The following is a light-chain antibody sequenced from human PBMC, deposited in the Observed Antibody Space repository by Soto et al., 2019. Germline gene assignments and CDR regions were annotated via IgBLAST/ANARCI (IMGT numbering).Light chain of an antibody. CDR1: SSDVGGYNY. J-gene: IGLJ2*01. CDR2: EVS. CDR3: SSYTSSSTPVV. V-gene: IGLV2-14*01. Sequence: QSVLTQPASVSGSPGQSITISCTGTSSDVGGYNYVSWYQQHPGKAPKLMIYEVSNRPSGVSTRFSGSKSGNTASLTISGLQAEDEVDYYCSSYTSSSTPVVFGGGTKVTVL.